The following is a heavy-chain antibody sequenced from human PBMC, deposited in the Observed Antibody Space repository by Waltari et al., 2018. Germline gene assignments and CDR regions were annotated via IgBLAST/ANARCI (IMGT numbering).Heavy chain of an antibody. V-gene: IGHV3-23*01. CDR1: GFTFSSYA. J-gene: IGHJ4*02. D-gene: IGHD3-3*01. CDR2: IGGGGGST. Sequence: EVQLLESGGGLVQPGGSLRLSCAASGFTFSSYAISWVRQAPGKGLEWVSGIGGGGGSTYNAGTVKGRFTVSRNNSKNTLYLQMNSLRAEDTAVYYCAKDSSGYHIWGQGTLVTVSS. CDR3: AKDSSGYHI.